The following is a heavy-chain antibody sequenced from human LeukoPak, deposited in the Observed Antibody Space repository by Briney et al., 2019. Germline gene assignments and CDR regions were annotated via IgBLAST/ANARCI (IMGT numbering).Heavy chain of an antibody. J-gene: IGHJ4*02. D-gene: IGHD3-22*01. V-gene: IGHV3-49*03. CDR2: IRSKAHGATT. CDR3: TRSYNYYDSSGYYGFDF. Sequence: PGGSLRLSCTTSGFTFRDYAMSWFRRAPGMGLEWVGFIRSKAHGATTEYAASVKGRSTISRDDSKSIAYLQMNSLKTEDTAVYYCTRSYNYYDSSGYYGFDFWGQGTLVTVSS. CDR1: GFTFRDYA.